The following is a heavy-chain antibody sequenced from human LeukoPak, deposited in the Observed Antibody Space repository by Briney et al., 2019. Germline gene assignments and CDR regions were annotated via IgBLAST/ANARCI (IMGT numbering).Heavy chain of an antibody. Sequence: GASVKVSCKASGYTFTSYDINWVRQATGQGLEWMGWMNPNSGNTGYAQKFQGRVTMTRNTSISTAYMELSSLRSEDTAVYYCARGLVLELGYYYYYMDVWGKGTTVTVSS. D-gene: IGHD1-7*01. CDR1: GYTFTSYD. J-gene: IGHJ6*03. CDR3: ARGLVLELGYYYYYMDV. CDR2: MNPNSGNT. V-gene: IGHV1-8*01.